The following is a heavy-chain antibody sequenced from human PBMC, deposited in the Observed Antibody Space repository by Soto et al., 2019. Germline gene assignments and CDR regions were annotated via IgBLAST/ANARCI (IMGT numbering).Heavy chain of an antibody. J-gene: IGHJ5*02. CDR3: TRCDKYYDFWSGWNWFDP. Sequence: GGSLRLSCTASGFTFGDYAMSWVRQAPGKGLEWVGFIRSKAYGGTTEYAASVKGRFTISRDDSKSIAYLQMNSLKTEDTAVYYCTRCDKYYDFWSGWNWFDPWGQGTLVTVSS. CDR1: GFTFGDYA. CDR2: IRSKAYGGTT. V-gene: IGHV3-49*04. D-gene: IGHD3-3*01.